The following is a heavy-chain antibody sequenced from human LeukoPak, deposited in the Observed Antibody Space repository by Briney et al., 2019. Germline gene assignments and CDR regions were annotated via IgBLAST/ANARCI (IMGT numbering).Heavy chain of an antibody. CDR3: VRDRAWGSYDY. CDR2: INPNSGGT. CDR1: GYTFTSYG. V-gene: IGHV1-2*02. J-gene: IGHJ4*02. Sequence: ASVKVSCKASGYTFTSYGISWVRQAPGQGLEWMGWINPNSGGTNYAQKFQGRVTMTRDTSISTAYMELSSLRADDTAMYFCVRDRAWGSYDYWGQGALVTVSS. D-gene: IGHD7-27*01.